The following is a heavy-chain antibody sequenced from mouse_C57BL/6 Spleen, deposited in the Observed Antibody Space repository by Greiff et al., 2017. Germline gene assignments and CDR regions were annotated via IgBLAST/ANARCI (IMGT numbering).Heavy chain of an antibody. D-gene: IGHD1-1*01. V-gene: IGHV1-69*01. CDR1: GYTFTSYW. J-gene: IGHJ1*03. CDR2: IDPSDSYT. Sequence: QVQLQQPGAELVMPGASVKLSCKASGYTFTSYWMHWVKQRPGQGLEWIGEIDPSDSYTNYNQKFKGKSTLTVDKSSSTAYMQLSSLTSEDSAVYYCAREVYYGSSPYWYFDVWGTGTTVTVSS. CDR3: AREVYYGSSPYWYFDV.